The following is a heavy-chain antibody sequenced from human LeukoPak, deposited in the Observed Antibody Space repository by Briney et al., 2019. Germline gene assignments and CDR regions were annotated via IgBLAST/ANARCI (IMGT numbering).Heavy chain of an antibody. V-gene: IGHV3-66*01. CDR1: GFTVSSNY. J-gene: IGHJ4*02. CDR3: ARDRYSYGFFDY. CDR2: IYSGGST. D-gene: IGHD5-18*01. Sequence: PGGSLRLSCAASGFTVSSNYMSWVRQAPGKGLEWVSVIYSGGSTYYADSVKGRFTISRDNSKNTLYLQMNSLRAEDAAVYYCARDRYSYGFFDYWGQGTLVTVSS.